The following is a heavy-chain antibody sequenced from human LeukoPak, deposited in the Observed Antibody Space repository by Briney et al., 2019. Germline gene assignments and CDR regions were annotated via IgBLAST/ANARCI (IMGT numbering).Heavy chain of an antibody. D-gene: IGHD3-22*01. V-gene: IGHV3-73*01. J-gene: IGHJ4*02. CDR3: TSLPEGPANYYYDSSGYYVPFGY. Sequence: GGSLRLSCAASGFTFSGSAMHWVRQASGKGLEWAGRIRSKANSYATAYAASVKGRFTISRDDSKNTAYLQMNSLKTEDTAVYYCTSLPEGPANYYYDSSGYYVPFGYWGQGTLVTVSS. CDR2: IRSKANSYAT. CDR1: GFTFSGSA.